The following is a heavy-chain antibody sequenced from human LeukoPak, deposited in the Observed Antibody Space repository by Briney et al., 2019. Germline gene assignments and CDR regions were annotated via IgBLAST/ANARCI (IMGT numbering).Heavy chain of an antibody. D-gene: IGHD3-16*01. CDR2: IYYSGST. CDR1: GGSISSSSYY. V-gene: IGHV4-39*01. Sequence: SETLSLTCTVSGGSISSSSYYWGWIRQPPGKGLEWIGSIYYSGSTYYNPSLKSRVTISVDTSKNQFSLKLSSVTAADTAVYYCARHDGGSSTVIDYWGQGTLVTVSS. CDR3: ARHDGGSSTVIDY. J-gene: IGHJ4*02.